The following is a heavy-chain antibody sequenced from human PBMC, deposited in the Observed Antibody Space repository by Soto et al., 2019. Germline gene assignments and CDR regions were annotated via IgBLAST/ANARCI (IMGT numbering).Heavy chain of an antibody. CDR1: GGSISSSSYY. Sequence: SETLSLTCTVSGGSISSSSYYWGWIRQPPGKGLEWIGSIYYSGSTYYNPSLKSRVTISVDTSKNQFSLKLSSVTAADTAVYYCARLFVGYYGMDVWGQGTTVTVSS. J-gene: IGHJ6*02. CDR2: IYYSGST. V-gene: IGHV4-39*01. CDR3: ARLFVGYYGMDV.